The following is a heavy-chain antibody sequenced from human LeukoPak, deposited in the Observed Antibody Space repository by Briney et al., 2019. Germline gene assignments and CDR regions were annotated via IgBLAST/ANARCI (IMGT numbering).Heavy chain of an antibody. CDR1: GYGFTSYW. D-gene: IGHD4/OR15-4a*01. CDR3: ARGFYGGYYYYYYMDV. CDR2: IYPGDSDT. V-gene: IGHV5-51*01. J-gene: IGHJ6*03. Sequence: GESLKISCKGSGYGFTSYWIGWVRQMPGKGLEWMGIIYPGDSDTRYSPSFQGRVTISADKSISTAYLQWSSLKASDTAMYYCARGFYGGYYYYYYMDVWGKGTTVTVSS.